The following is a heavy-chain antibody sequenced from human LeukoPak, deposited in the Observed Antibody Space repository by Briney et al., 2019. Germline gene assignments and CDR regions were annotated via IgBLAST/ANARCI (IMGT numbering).Heavy chain of an antibody. Sequence: GSVRVSCTASGYTFTVYHICCVRQGPGQGLEWMWVIKRREGSRDYAQKLQDRVSLSRDTSTSTVDMALSRLRCEDTAVYYRARSHKLDVWGQGTTVTVSS. CDR1: GYTFTVYH. V-gene: IGHV1-46*04. CDR3: ARSHKLDV. J-gene: IGHJ6*02. CDR2: IKRREGSR.